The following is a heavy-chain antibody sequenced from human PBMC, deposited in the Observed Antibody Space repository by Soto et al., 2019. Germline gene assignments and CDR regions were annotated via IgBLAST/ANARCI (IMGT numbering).Heavy chain of an antibody. CDR3: TTGNFDYYDSSGSYYFDY. V-gene: IGHV3-15*01. J-gene: IGHJ4*02. CDR1: GFTFSNAW. Sequence: PGGSLRLSCAASGFTFSNAWMSWVRQAPGKGLEWVGRIKSKTDGGTTDYAAPVKGRFTISRDDSKNTLYLQMNSLKTEDTAVYYCTTGNFDYYDSSGSYYFDYWGQGTLVTVSS. CDR2: IKSKTDGGTT. D-gene: IGHD3-22*01.